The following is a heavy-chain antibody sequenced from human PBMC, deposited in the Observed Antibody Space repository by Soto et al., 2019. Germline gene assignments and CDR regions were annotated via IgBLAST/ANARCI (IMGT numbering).Heavy chain of an antibody. D-gene: IGHD3-3*01. Sequence: ASETLSLTCTVSGGSISSNSYYWGWIRQPPGKGLEWIGSIYYSGSTYYNPSLKSRVTISVDTSKNQFSLKLSSVTAADTAVYYCAGIRISIFGVVIIWGAFDYWGQGTLVTVSS. V-gene: IGHV4-39*01. CDR3: AGIRISIFGVVIIWGAFDY. CDR2: IYYSGST. J-gene: IGHJ4*02. CDR1: GGSISSNSYY.